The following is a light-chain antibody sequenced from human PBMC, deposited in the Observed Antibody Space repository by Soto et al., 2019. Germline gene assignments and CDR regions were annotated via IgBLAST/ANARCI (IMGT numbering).Light chain of an antibody. CDR2: GAT. Sequence: MTPAPATLSATLDERAILSCRASQSVSILLAWYQQKPGQAPRLLIHGATTRATGIPARFSGSGSGTECMLTIGSLQPDDFAYYVCQQCRTFGQGTKVEIK. J-gene: IGKJ1*01. CDR1: QSVSIL. V-gene: IGKV3-15*01. CDR3: QQCRT.